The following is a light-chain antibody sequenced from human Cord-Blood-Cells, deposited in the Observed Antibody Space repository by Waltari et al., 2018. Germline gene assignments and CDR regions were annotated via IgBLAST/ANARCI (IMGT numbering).Light chain of an antibody. CDR2: GAS. CDR3: QQDYNLPYT. Sequence: IVMTQPPATLSLSPGERATLSCRASQSVSSSYLSWYQQKPGQAPRLLIYGASTRATGIPARFSGSGSGTDFTLTISSLQPEDFAVYYCQQDYNLPYTFGQGTKLEIK. V-gene: IGKV3D-7*01. CDR1: QSVSSSY. J-gene: IGKJ2*01.